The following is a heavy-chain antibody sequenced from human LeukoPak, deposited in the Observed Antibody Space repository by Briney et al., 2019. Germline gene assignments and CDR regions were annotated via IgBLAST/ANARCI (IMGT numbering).Heavy chain of an antibody. CDR2: ISWDSFYT. J-gene: IGHJ4*02. Sequence: PGGSLRLSCAASGFPFDDYTMHWVRQPPGKGLEWVSLISWDSFYTHYADSLKGRFTVSRDNSKNSLYLQMNSLTTEDTAFYYCAKSATRVAARGASFDYWGPGTLVTVSS. V-gene: IGHV3-43*01. D-gene: IGHD6-6*01. CDR1: GFPFDDYT. CDR3: AKSATRVAARGASFDY.